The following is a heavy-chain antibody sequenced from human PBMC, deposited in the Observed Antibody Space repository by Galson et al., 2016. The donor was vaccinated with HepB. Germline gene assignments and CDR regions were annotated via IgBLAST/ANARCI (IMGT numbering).Heavy chain of an antibody. Sequence: SVKVSCKASGDSFNRYSISWVRQAPGHGLEWMGGIIPIFGTPDYAQKLQGRVIITADVSTSTSYMELSSLRFDDTAVYYCATLSYDVVTGYQYFFDHWGQGTLVTVTS. J-gene: IGHJ4*02. CDR2: IIPIFGTP. D-gene: IGHD3-9*01. CDR3: ATLSYDVVTGYQYFFDH. V-gene: IGHV1-69*13. CDR1: GDSFNRYS.